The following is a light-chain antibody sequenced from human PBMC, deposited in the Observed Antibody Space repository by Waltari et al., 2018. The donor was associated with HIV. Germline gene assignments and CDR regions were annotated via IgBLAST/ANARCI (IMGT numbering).Light chain of an antibody. V-gene: IGLV2-14*01. J-gene: IGLJ2*01. CDR2: KVS. CDR3: SSYTSSSTLDVV. CDR1: SSDVGGYDY. Sequence: QSALTQPASVSGSPGQSITISCTGTSSDVGGYDYVSWYQQHPGKAPKLMIYKVSSRPSGVSNRFSGSKSGNTASLTISGLQAEDEADYYCSSYTSSSTLDVVFGGGTKLSVL.